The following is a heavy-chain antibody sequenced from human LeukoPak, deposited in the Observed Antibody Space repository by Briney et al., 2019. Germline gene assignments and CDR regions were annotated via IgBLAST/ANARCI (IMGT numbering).Heavy chain of an antibody. CDR2: ISGSGGST. D-gene: IGHD6-13*01. V-gene: IGHV3-23*01. CDR3: AKARSSWYGYALDY. Sequence: GGSLRLSCAASGFTFSSYAMSWVRQAPGKGLEWVSAISGSGGSTYYADSVKGRLTISRDNSKNTLYLQMNSLRAEDTAVYYCAKARSSWYGYALDYWGQGTLVTVSS. J-gene: IGHJ4*02. CDR1: GFTFSSYA.